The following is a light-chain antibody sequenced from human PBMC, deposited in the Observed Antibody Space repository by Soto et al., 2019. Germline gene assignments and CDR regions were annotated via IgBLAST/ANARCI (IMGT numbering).Light chain of an antibody. Sequence: DIQMTQSPSSLSASVGDRVTITCRAGQSISTYLNWYQQKSGKPPKLLISAASSLQSGVPSRFSGSGSGPDFTLTISSLQPEDFATYYCQQSFSTLGWTFGQGTKVAI. CDR3: QQSFSTLGWT. V-gene: IGKV1-39*01. CDR1: QSISTY. CDR2: AAS. J-gene: IGKJ1*01.